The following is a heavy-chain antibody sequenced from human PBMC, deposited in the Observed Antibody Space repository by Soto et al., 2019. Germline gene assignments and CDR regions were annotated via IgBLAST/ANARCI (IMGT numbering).Heavy chain of an antibody. CDR3: ARTTRITMVRGVINNWFDP. V-gene: IGHV4-59*01. CDR2: IYYSGST. D-gene: IGHD3-10*01. J-gene: IGHJ5*02. Sequence: SETLSLTCTVSVGSISSYYWSWIRQPPGKGLEWIGYIYYSGSTNYNPSLKSRVTISVDTSKNQFSLKLSSVTAADTAVYYCARTTRITMVRGVINNWFDPWGQGTLVTVSS. CDR1: VGSISSYY.